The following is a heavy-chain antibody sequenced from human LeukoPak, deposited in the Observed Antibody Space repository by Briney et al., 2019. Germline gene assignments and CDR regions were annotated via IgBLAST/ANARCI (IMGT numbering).Heavy chain of an antibody. CDR1: GGSISGYS. J-gene: IGHJ3*02. D-gene: IGHD6-13*01. CDR3: ARQLADAFDI. Sequence: SETLSLTCTVSGGSISGYSWNWIRQPPGKGLEWIGYIHYSGSANYNPSLKSRVTISVDTSKNQFSLKLSSVTAADTAVYYCARQLADAFDIWGQGTMVTVSS. CDR2: IHYSGSA. V-gene: IGHV4-59*01.